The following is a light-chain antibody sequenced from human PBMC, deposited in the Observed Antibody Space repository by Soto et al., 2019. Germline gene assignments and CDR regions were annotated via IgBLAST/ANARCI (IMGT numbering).Light chain of an antibody. CDR1: QSVSSY. Sequence: EIVLTQSPATLSLSPGERATLSCRARQSVSSYLAWYQQKPGQAPRLLIYDSSNRATGIPDRFSGSGSATVITLTISSLEPEDFAVYYCQQRSSWLTFGGGNKVEIK. CDR3: QQRSSWLT. J-gene: IGKJ4*01. V-gene: IGKV3-11*01. CDR2: DSS.